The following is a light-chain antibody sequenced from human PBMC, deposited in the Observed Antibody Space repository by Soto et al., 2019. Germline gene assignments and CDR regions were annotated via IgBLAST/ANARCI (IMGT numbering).Light chain of an antibody. V-gene: IGKV1-5*03. CDR3: QQHNNYWT. J-gene: IGKJ1*01. CDR2: SAS. CDR1: QNINSD. Sequence: DVQMTQSPSTLSASVGDRVTITCRASQNINSDLAWYQQKPGKAPQLLIYSASSLESGVPSRFSGSGSGTEFTLTITSLQPDDFATYYCQQHNNYWTFGHGTRVDIK.